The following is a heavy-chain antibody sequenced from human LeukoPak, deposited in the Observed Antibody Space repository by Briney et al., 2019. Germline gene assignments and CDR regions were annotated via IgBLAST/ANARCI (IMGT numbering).Heavy chain of an antibody. CDR3: AALGDSIY. D-gene: IGHD1-26*01. CDR2: IGHAGDT. CDR1: GFAFSSYD. J-gene: IGHJ4*02. V-gene: IGHV3-13*01. Sequence: GGSMRHSCAASGFAFSSYDMHWVRQFSGKGLEWVSAIGHAGDTYYADSVKGRFTISREDAKNYFFLQMNSLRAGDTAVYFCAALGDSIYWGQGTLVTVSS.